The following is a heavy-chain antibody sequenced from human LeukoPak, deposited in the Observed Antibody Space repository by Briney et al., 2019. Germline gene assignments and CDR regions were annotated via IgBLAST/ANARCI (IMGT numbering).Heavy chain of an antibody. Sequence: SETLSLTCTVSGGSISSSSYYWGWIRQPPGKGLEWIGSIYYSGSTYYNPSLKSRVTISVDTSKNQFSPKLSSVTAADTAVYYCARRYCSGGSCYSDNWFDPRGQGTLVTVSS. CDR2: IYYSGST. D-gene: IGHD2-15*01. V-gene: IGHV4-39*01. CDR3: ARRYCSGGSCYSDNWFDP. CDR1: GGSISSSSYY. J-gene: IGHJ5*02.